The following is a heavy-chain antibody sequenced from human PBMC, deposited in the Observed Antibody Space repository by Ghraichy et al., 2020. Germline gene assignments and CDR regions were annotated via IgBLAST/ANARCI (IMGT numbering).Heavy chain of an antibody. D-gene: IGHD1-26*01. Sequence: GGSLRLSCAASGFTFSSYWMSWVRQAPGKGLEWVANIKEDGSEKYYVDCVKGRFTISRDNAKNSLYLQMNSLRAEDTAEYYCARGSGSYADWGQGTLVTVSS. CDR2: IKEDGSEK. V-gene: IGHV3-7*01. CDR1: GFTFSSYW. J-gene: IGHJ4*02. CDR3: ARGSGSYAD.